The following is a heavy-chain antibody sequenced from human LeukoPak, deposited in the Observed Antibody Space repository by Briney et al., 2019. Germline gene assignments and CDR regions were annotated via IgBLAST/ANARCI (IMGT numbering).Heavy chain of an antibody. Sequence: SVKVSCKASGGTFSSYAISWVRQAPGQGLEWMGGIIPIFGTANYAQKFQGRVTITADESTSTAYMELSSLRSEDTAVYYCARGPRGYSYGYVNYFDYWGQGTLVTVSS. D-gene: IGHD5-18*01. V-gene: IGHV1-69*01. CDR3: ARGPRGYSYGYVNYFDY. CDR2: IIPIFGTA. J-gene: IGHJ4*02. CDR1: GGTFSSYA.